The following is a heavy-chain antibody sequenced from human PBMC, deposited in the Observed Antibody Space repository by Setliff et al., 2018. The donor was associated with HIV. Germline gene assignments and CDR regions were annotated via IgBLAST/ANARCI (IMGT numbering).Heavy chain of an antibody. CDR3: ARGDYYGSGNYPPPYYLDY. Sequence: GASVKVSCKASGDTFSSYVISWVRQAPGQGLEWMGGIIPIFGTPNYAQRFQGRVTINTDESTSTAYMDLSSLRSEDTAVYYCARGDYYGSGNYPPPYYLDYWGQGTLVTVSS. J-gene: IGHJ4*02. CDR1: GDTFSSYV. V-gene: IGHV1-69*05. CDR2: IIPIFGTP. D-gene: IGHD3-10*01.